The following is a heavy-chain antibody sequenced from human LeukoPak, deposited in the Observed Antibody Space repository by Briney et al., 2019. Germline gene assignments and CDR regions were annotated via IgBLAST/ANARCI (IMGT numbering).Heavy chain of an antibody. CDR3: ARGRRAGSGWLFWFDP. Sequence: ASVKVSCKASGYTFTGYYMHWVRHAPGQGLEWMGWINPKSGGTNYAQKFQGRVTMTRDTSISTAYMELSRLRSDDTAVYYCARGRRAGSGWLFWFDPWGQGTLVTVSS. CDR1: GYTFTGYY. CDR2: INPKSGGT. V-gene: IGHV1-2*02. J-gene: IGHJ5*02. D-gene: IGHD6-19*01.